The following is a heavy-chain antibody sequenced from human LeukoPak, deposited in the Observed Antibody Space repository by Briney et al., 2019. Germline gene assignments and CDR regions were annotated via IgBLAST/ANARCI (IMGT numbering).Heavy chain of an antibody. V-gene: IGHV1-46*01. J-gene: IGHJ4*02. CDR1: GYXFTSYY. D-gene: IGHD3-10*01. CDR3: AKAFFSGSGGNHKHFDS. CDR2: INPSGGST. Sequence: ASVKVSCKASGYXFTSYYLYWVRRAPGQGLEWMGVINPSGGSTTSAQKFQGRVTMTRDTSTSTVYIELRSLRSEDTAVYYCAKAFFSGSGGNHKHFDSWGQGTLVTVSS.